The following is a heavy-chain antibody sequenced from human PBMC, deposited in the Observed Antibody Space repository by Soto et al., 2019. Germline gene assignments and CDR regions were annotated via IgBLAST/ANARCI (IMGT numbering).Heavy chain of an antibody. J-gene: IGHJ3*02. CDR1: GGSISSYY. Sequence: QVQLQESGPGLVKPSETLSLTCTVSGGSISSYYWSWIRQPPGKGLEWIGYIYYSGSTNYNPSLQCRVTISVATSKNPCSLKLSSVTAADTAVYYCARALILTGYYIHDAFDIWGQGTMVTVSS. V-gene: IGHV4-59*01. CDR2: IYYSGST. D-gene: IGHD3-9*01. CDR3: ARALILTGYYIHDAFDI.